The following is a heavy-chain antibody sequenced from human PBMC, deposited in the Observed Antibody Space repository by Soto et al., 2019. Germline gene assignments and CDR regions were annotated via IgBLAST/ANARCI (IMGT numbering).Heavy chain of an antibody. CDR3: AKDIRQYGSGWTYFDN. CDR1: GFTFDDYA. V-gene: IGHV3-9*01. D-gene: IGHD6-19*01. CDR2: ISWNSGRI. Sequence: EVQLVESGGGLVQPGRSLRLACAASGFTFDDYAMHWVRHGPGKGLEWVAGISWNSGRIDYADSVKGRFTISRDNAKKCLYLQMNSLRGEDTALYYCAKDIRQYGSGWTYFDNWGQGTLVTVSA. J-gene: IGHJ4*02.